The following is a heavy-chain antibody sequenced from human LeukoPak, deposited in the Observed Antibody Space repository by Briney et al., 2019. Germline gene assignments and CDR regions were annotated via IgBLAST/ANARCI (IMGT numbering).Heavy chain of an antibody. Sequence: ASVKVSCKASGYTFTSYYMHWVRQAPGQGLEWMGIINPSGGGTSYAQKFQGRVTMTRDTSTSTVYMELSSLRSEDTAVYYCARGQGLGSITIFGVVIKPHPYYFDYWGQGTLVTVSS. D-gene: IGHD3-3*01. J-gene: IGHJ4*02. V-gene: IGHV1-46*01. CDR2: INPSGGGT. CDR3: ARGQGLGSITIFGVVIKPHPYYFDY. CDR1: GYTFTSYY.